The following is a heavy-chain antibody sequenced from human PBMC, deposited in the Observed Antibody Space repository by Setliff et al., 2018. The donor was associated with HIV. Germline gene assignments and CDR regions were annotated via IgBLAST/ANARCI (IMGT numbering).Heavy chain of an antibody. J-gene: IGHJ4*02. D-gene: IGHD3-3*01. Sequence: ASVKVSCKASGYTFTNYYMHWVRQAPGRGLEWMGIINPSGGSPSYAQKFQGRVTISVDTSNNQFSLKLSSVTAADTAVYYGARRSGFFLDYWGQGTLVTVS. V-gene: IGHV1-46*01. CDR2: INPSGGSP. CDR3: ARRSGFFLDY. CDR1: GYTFTNYY.